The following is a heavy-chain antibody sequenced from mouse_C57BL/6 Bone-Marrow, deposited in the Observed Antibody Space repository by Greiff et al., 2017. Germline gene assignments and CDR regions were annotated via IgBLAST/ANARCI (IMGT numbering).Heavy chain of an antibody. J-gene: IGHJ4*01. CDR2: MHPNGGSP. CDR1: GYTFTNYW. CDR3: AISYDYDGYTMDY. Sequence: QVQLQQPGAELVKPGASVKLSCKASGYTFTNYWMHWVKQRPGQGLEWIGMMHPNGGSPDYNEKFKSEATLSVDKSSRTAYMELSSLTSEDSAVYYCAISYDYDGYTMDYWGQGTSVTVSS. D-gene: IGHD2-4*01. V-gene: IGHV1-64*01.